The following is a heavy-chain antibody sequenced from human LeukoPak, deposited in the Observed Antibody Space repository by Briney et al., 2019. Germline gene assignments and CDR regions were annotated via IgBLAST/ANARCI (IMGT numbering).Heavy chain of an antibody. CDR1: GFTFSTYN. D-gene: IGHD5-18*01. CDR2: LPGSSTYT. V-gene: IGHV3-21*01. CDR3: ARGSYGSFDY. Sequence: GGSLRLSCAASGFTFSTYNMNWVRQAPGKGLEWVSSLPGSSTYTYYADSLKGRSTISRDTTKNSLYLQMNSLSPEDTAVYYCARGSYGSFDYWGQGTLVSVSS. J-gene: IGHJ4*02.